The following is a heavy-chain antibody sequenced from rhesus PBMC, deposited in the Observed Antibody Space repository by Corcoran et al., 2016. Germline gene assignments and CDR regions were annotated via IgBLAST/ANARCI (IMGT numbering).Heavy chain of an antibody. J-gene: IGHJ4*01. CDR2: ISYSGST. V-gene: IGHV4-122*02. CDR1: GYSISSGYG. CDR3: ARRAAAFDY. Sequence: QLQLQESGPGLVKPSETLSLTCAVSGYSISSGYGWSCIRQPPGKGLEWFGYISYSGSTSYNPYLKSRVTISRDTSKNQFSLKLSSVTAADTAVYYCARRAAAFDYWGQGVLVTVSS. D-gene: IGHD6-43*01.